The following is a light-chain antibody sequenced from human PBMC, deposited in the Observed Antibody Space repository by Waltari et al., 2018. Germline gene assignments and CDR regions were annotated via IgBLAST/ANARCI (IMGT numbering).Light chain of an antibody. CDR3: QQYYSTPLT. Sequence: DIVMTQSPDSLAVSLGERAPINCKSSQRVLYSSHNKDYLAWYQQKPGQPPKLLIYWASTRESGVPDRFSGSGSGTDSTLTISSLQAEDVAVYYCQQYYSTPLTFGGGTKVEIK. CDR2: WAS. CDR1: QRVLYSSHNKDY. J-gene: IGKJ4*01. V-gene: IGKV4-1*01.